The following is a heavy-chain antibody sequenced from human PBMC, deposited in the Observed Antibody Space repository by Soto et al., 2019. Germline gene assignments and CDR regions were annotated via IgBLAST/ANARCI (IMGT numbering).Heavy chain of an antibody. CDR2: INAGNGNT. V-gene: IGHV1-3*01. D-gene: IGHD3-10*01. Sequence: QVQLVQSGAEVKKPGASVKVSCKASGYTFTSYAMHWVRQAPGQRLEWMGWINAGNGNTKYSQKFQGRVTITRDTSASTAYMELSSLRSEDTAVYYCARPRGTMVRGVWNGMDVWGQGTTVTVSS. J-gene: IGHJ6*02. CDR3: ARPRGTMVRGVWNGMDV. CDR1: GYTFTSYA.